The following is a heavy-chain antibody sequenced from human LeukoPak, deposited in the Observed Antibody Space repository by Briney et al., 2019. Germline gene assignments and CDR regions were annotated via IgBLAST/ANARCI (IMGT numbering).Heavy chain of an antibody. CDR3: ARDYTGGKYSYGVP. CDR2: INPNSGGT. Sequence: ASVKVSCKASGYTFTGYYMHWVRQAPGQGLEWMGRINPNSGGTNYAQKFQGRVTMTRDTSISTAYMELSRLRSDDTAVYYYARDYTGGKYSYGVPWGQGTLVTVSS. CDR1: GYTFTGYY. D-gene: IGHD5-18*01. V-gene: IGHV1-2*06. J-gene: IGHJ5*02.